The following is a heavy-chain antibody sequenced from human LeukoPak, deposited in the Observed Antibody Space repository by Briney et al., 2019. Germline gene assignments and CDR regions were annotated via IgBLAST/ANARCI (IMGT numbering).Heavy chain of an antibody. CDR2: SNPNSRDT. J-gene: IGHJ4*02. Sequence: ASVKVSCKASGYTFTDYYMHWVRQAPGQGLEWMGWSNPNSRDTNYAQKFQGRVTMTTGTSMTTAYMELRRLRSDDTAVYYCARRHFGSGTYVDYWGQGTLVTVSS. V-gene: IGHV1-2*02. CDR3: ARRHFGSGTYVDY. D-gene: IGHD3-10*01. CDR1: GYTFTDYY.